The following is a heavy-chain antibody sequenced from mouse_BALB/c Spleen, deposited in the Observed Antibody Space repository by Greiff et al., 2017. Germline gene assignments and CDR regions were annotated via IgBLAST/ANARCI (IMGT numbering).Heavy chain of an antibody. V-gene: IGHV5-6-5*01. CDR1: GFTFSSYT. D-gene: IGHD1-2*01. CDR3: ARPITTASSWFAY. J-gene: IGHJ3*01. CDR2: ISSGGST. Sequence: EVQLVESGGGLVQPGGSLKLSCAASGFTFSSYTMSWVRQTPEKRLEWVAYISSGGSTYYPDSVKGRFTISRDNARNILYLQMSSLRSEDTAMYYCARPITTASSWFAYWGQGTLVTVSA.